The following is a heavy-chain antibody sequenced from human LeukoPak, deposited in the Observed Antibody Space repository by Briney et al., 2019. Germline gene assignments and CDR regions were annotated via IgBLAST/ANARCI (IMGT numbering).Heavy chain of an antibody. CDR2: ISSSSSTI. J-gene: IGHJ6*03. V-gene: IGHV3-48*02. CDR1: GFSFSSSW. CDR3: ARAGSYYYYYMDV. Sequence: PGGSLRLSCAASGFSFSSSWMNWVRQAPGKGLEWVSYISSSSSTIYYADSVKGRFTISRDNAKNSLYLQMNSLRDEDTAVYYCARAGSYYYYYMDVWGKGTTVTVSS.